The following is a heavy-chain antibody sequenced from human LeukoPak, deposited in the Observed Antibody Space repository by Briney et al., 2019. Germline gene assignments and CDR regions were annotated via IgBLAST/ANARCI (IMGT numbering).Heavy chain of an antibody. CDR3: ARDPPYGGNSRFDY. J-gene: IGHJ4*02. CDR1: GFTFSSYS. V-gene: IGHV3-21*01. D-gene: IGHD4-23*01. CDR2: ISSSSSYI. Sequence: GGSLRLSCAASGFTFSSYSMNWVRQAPGKGLEWVSSISSSSSYIYYADSVKGRFTISRDNAKNSLYLQMNSLGAEDTAVYYCARDPPYGGNSRFDYWGQGTLVTVSS.